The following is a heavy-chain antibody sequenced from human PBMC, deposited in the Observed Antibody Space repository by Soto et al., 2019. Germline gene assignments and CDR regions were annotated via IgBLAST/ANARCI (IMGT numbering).Heavy chain of an antibody. Sequence: QVQLVESGGGVVQPGRSLRLSCAASGFTFSSYGMHWVRQAPGKGLEWVAVISYDGSNKYYADSVKFGFTISRDNSKNTLYLQMNSLRSEDTAWYYCAKVFLRYCSGGSCNYFAYWCQGALFTGSS. CDR3: AKVFLRYCSGGSCNYFAY. D-gene: IGHD2-15*01. V-gene: IGHV3-30*18. CDR1: GFTFSSYG. CDR2: ISYDGSNK. J-gene: IGHJ4*02.